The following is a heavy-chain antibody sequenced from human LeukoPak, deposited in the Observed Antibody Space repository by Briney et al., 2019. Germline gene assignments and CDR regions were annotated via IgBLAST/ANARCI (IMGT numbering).Heavy chain of an antibody. D-gene: IGHD3-10*01. CDR3: AKTSGSSLNFDY. CDR2: IWYDGSNK. Sequence: GRSLRLSCAASGFTFSSYGMHWVRQAPGKGLEWVAVIWYDGSNKYYADSVKGRFTISRDNSKNTLYLQMNSLRAEDTAVYYCAKTSGSSLNFDYWGQGTLVTVSS. V-gene: IGHV3-33*06. J-gene: IGHJ4*02. CDR1: GFTFSSYG.